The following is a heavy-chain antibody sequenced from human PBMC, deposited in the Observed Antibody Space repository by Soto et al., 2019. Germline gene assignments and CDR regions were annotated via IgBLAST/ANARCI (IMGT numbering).Heavy chain of an antibody. D-gene: IGHD2-15*01. V-gene: IGHV3-9*01. CDR1: GFTLDDYT. J-gene: IGHJ6*02. CDR3: AIERAVVVPFSTSYFHYYGVDV. CDR2: VGWNGGDI. Sequence: VQLVESGGGLVKPGGSLRLSCAVSGFTLDDYTMHWVRQAPGKGLEWFSGVGWNGGDIVYADSVKVLFTVSRDNTRNSLFLEVNSLTTKDTAIYFCAIERAVVVPFSTSYFHYYGVDVWGHVTTVTVS.